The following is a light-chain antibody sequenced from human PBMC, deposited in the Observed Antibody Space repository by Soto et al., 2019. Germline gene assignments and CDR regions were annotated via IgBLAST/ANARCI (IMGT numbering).Light chain of an antibody. J-gene: IGLJ2*01. Sequence: SYELTQPLSVSVALGQTASITCGGNNIGSKNVHWYQQKPGQAPVLVIYRDSNRPSGIPERFSGSNSGNTATLTISRAQAGDEADYYCQVWDSSVVFGGGTKLTVL. CDR1: NIGSKN. CDR3: QVWDSSVV. V-gene: IGLV3-9*01. CDR2: RDS.